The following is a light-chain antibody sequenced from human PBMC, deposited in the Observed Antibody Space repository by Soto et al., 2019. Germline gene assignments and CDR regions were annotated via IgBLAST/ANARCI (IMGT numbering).Light chain of an antibody. J-gene: IGLJ2*01. CDR3: SSYTSSSTVV. Sequence: QSVLTQPASVSXSPGQSITISCTGTSSDVGGYNYVSWYQQHPGKAPKLMIYEVSNRPSGVSNRFSGSKSGNTASLTISGLQAEDEADYYCSSYTSSSTVVFGGGTQLTVL. CDR1: SSDVGGYNY. V-gene: IGLV2-14*01. CDR2: EVS.